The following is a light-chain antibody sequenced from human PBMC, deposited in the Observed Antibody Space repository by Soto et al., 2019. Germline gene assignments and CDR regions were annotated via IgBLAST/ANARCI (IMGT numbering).Light chain of an antibody. CDR1: QGVGGW. V-gene: IGKV1-12*01. CDR3: QQTHSLPLS. J-gene: IGKJ3*01. Sequence: IQMTQSPSSVSASVGDRVTMTCRASQGVGGWLAWYQQKPGTVPKLVIYATSSLHSGVPSRFSGSGSGTDFTLSISSLQPEDFATYYCQQTHSLPLSFGPGTKVDIK. CDR2: ATS.